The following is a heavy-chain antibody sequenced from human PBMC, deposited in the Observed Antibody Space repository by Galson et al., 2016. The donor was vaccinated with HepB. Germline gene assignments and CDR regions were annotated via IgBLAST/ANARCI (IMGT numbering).Heavy chain of an antibody. CDR3: ARLPGLGGGWFDP. CDR1: GGPVSSSSYY. CDR2: IYEGGNT. D-gene: IGHD3-16*01. J-gene: IGHJ5*02. Sequence: SETLSLTCTVSGGPVSSSSYYWGWIRQPPGKGMEWIGSIYEGGNTYYTPSLKSRVTVSVDTSKNKFSLSLNSVTAADTAVYYCARLPGLGGGWFDPWGQGTLVIVSS. V-gene: IGHV4-39*07.